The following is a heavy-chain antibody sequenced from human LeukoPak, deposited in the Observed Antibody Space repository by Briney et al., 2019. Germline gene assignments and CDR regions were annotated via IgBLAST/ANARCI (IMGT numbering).Heavy chain of an antibody. Sequence: GGSLRLSCAASGFTFSSYWMSWVRQAPGKGLEWVANIKQDGSEKYYGDSVKGRFTISRDNAKNALYLQMNSLRAEDTAVYYCASSGYSYGSEDYWGQGTMVTVSS. V-gene: IGHV3-7*03. CDR3: ASSGYSYGSEDY. J-gene: IGHJ4*02. CDR1: GFTFSSYW. D-gene: IGHD5-18*01. CDR2: IKQDGSEK.